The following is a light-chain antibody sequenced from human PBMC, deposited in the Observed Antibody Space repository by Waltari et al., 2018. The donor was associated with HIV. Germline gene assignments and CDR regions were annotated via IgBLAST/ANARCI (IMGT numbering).Light chain of an antibody. J-gene: IGLJ2*01. CDR1: SSDVGSYNL. CDR2: EVT. CDR3: CSYAGSSTSVL. V-gene: IGLV2-23*02. Sequence: QSALTQPASVSGSPGQSITISCTGTSSDVGSYNLVSWYQQPPGKAPKLMIYEVTKRPPGVANRFSGSKSGNTASLTISGLQAEDEADYYCCSYAGSSTSVLFGGGTKLTVL.